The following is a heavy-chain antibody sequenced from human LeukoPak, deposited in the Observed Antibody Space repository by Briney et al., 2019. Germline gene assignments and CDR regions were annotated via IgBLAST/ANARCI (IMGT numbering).Heavy chain of an antibody. D-gene: IGHD6-25*01. CDR3: ARAKAADY. Sequence: GGSLRLSCAASDFILTTKVIHRVRQAPGKGLVWVSRIIRDGTGTDYADSVKGRFTISRDNAKNTLYLQMNSLRAEDTAVYYCARAKAADYWGQGTLVTVSS. J-gene: IGHJ4*02. V-gene: IGHV3-74*01. CDR2: IIRDGTGT. CDR1: DFILTTKV.